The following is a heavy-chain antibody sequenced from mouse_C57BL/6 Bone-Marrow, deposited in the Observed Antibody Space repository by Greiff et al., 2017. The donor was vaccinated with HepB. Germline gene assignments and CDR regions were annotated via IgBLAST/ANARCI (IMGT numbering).Heavy chain of an antibody. CDR2: INSDGGST. CDR3: ARHGGETGTWYFDV. CDR1: EYEFPSHD. Sequence: EVKLQESGGGLVQPGESLKLSCESNEYEFPSHDMSWVRKTPEKRLELVAAINSDGGSTYYPDTMERRFIISRDNTKKTLYLQMSSLRSEDTAVYYCARHGGETGTWYFDVWGTGTTVTVSS. J-gene: IGHJ1*03. V-gene: IGHV5-2*01. D-gene: IGHD4-1*01.